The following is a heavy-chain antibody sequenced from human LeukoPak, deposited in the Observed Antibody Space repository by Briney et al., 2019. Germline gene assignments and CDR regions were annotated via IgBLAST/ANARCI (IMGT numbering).Heavy chain of an antibody. CDR1: GGSFSGYH. D-gene: IGHD3-16*01. V-gene: IGHV4-34*01. J-gene: IGHJ6*02. CDR3: ARGWEAMILLDV. Sequence: SETLSLTCAVFGGSFSGYHWSWIRQPPGKGLDWIGEINHSGNTNYNPSLKSRVTVSVDTSKNQFSLKMSSVTAADTAVYYCARGWEAMILLDVWGQGTTVTVSS. CDR2: INHSGNT.